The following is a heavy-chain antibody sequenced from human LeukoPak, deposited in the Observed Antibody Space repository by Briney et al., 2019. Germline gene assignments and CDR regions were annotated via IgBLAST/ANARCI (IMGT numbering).Heavy chain of an antibody. CDR1: GGSISSGDYY. CDR3: ARASYSYDISGWVPFDY. CDR2: IYTSGST. Sequence: SETLSLTCTVSGGSISSGDYYWSWIRQPAGKGLEWIGRIYTSGSTTYNPSLKSRVTISGDTSENQFSLRLSSVTAADTAVYYCARASYSYDISGWVPFDYWGQGTLVTVSS. D-gene: IGHD3-22*01. V-gene: IGHV4-61*02. J-gene: IGHJ4*02.